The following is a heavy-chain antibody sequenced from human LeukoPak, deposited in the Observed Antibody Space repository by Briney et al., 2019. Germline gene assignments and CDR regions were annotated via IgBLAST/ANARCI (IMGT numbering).Heavy chain of an antibody. CDR2: INHSGST. J-gene: IGHJ4*02. CDR3: ARERWLRLDY. Sequence: SETLSLTCAVYGESFSGYYWSWIRQPPGKGLEWIGEINHSGSTNYNPSLKSRVTISVDTSKNQFSLKLSSVTAADTAVYYCARERWLRLDYWGQGTLVTVSS. V-gene: IGHV4-34*01. D-gene: IGHD5-12*01. CDR1: GESFSGYY.